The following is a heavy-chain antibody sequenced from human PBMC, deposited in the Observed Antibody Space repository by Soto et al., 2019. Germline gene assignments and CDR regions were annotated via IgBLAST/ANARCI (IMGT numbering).Heavy chain of an antibody. V-gene: IGHV3-23*01. CDR3: AKTPLYYDFWSDGMDV. D-gene: IGHD3-3*01. Sequence: GGSLRLSCAASGFTFSSYAMSWVRQAPGKGLEWVSAISGSGGSTYYADSVKGRFTISRDNSKNTLYLQMNSLRAEDTAVYYCAKTPLYYDFWSDGMDVWGQGTTVPLSS. CDR1: GFTFSSYA. CDR2: ISGSGGST. J-gene: IGHJ6*02.